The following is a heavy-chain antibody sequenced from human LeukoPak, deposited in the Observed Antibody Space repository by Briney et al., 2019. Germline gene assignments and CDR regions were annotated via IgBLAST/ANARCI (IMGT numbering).Heavy chain of an antibody. CDR1: GFTFSSYG. Sequence: GGSLRLSCAASGFTFSSYGMNWVRQAPGKGLEWISYISSSGTTIYDADSVKGRFTISRDNAKNSLYLQMNSLRAEDTAVYYCARGRYGLNYYFDYWGQGTLVTVSS. D-gene: IGHD5-18*01. CDR3: ARGRYGLNYYFDY. J-gene: IGHJ4*02. CDR2: ISSSGTTI. V-gene: IGHV3-48*03.